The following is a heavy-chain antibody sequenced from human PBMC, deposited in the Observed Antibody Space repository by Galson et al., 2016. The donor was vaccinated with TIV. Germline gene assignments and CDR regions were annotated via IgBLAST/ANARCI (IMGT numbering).Heavy chain of an antibody. J-gene: IGHJ5*02. CDR2: ISYDGNNK. CDR3: ARARSSVLFGYDSSGYLHLGWFDP. V-gene: IGHV3-30*03. Sequence: SLRLSCAASGFSFSTYGLHWVRQAPGKGLEWVAIISYDGNNKYYADSVKGRFTISRDNSKNTLYLQMNSLRAEDTAVYYCARARSSVLFGYDSSGYLHLGWFDPWGQGTLVTVSS. D-gene: IGHD3-22*01. CDR1: GFSFSTYG.